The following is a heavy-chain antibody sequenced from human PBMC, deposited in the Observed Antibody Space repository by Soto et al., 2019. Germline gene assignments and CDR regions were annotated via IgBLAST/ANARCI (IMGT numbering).Heavy chain of an antibody. V-gene: IGHV3-23*01. J-gene: IGHJ5*02. D-gene: IGHD6-13*01. CDR1: GFPLNTFA. CDR3: ARRPSSAVGKHNYFDP. CDR2: ISIGGHDT. Sequence: EVHLLESGGGLAQPGGCLRLSCAASGFPLNTFAMNWVRQAPGKGLEWVSTISIGGHDTFYADSVKGRFTVSRDNSKNTLYLLMNSLRAEDTAVYYCARRPSSAVGKHNYFDPWGQGALVTVSS.